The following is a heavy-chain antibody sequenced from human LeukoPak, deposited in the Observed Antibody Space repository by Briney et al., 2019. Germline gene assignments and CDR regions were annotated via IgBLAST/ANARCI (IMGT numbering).Heavy chain of an antibody. Sequence: SSGTLSLTCAVSGGSISSSNWWSWVRQPPGKGLEWIGKISHSGSINYNPSFESRVTTSVDKAKNQLSLKLSSVTAADTAMYYCTRESGPYCPFGYWGQGTLVVVPS. V-gene: IGHV4-4*02. CDR2: ISHSGSI. J-gene: IGHJ4*02. CDR1: GGSISSSNW. CDR3: TRESGPYCPFGY. D-gene: IGHD1-26*01.